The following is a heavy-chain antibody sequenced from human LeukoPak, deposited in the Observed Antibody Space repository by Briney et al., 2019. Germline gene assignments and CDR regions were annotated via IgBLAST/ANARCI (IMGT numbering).Heavy chain of an antibody. V-gene: IGHV4-30-4*01. D-gene: IGHD6-19*01. CDR3: ARAYSSGWYEDYFDY. CDR2: IYYSGST. CDR1: GGSISSGDYY. J-gene: IGHJ4*02. Sequence: SETLSLTCTVSGGSISSGDYYWSWIRQPPGKGLEWIGYIYYSGSTYYNPSLKSRVTISVDTSKSQFSLKLSSVTAADTAVYYCARAYSSGWYEDYFDYWGQGTLVTVSS.